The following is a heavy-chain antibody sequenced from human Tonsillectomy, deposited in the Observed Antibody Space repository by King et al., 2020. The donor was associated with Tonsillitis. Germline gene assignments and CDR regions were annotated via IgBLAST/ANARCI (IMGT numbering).Heavy chain of an antibody. Sequence: VQLVESAGGLVKPGGSLRLSCAASGFTFRNAWMNWVRQAPGKGLEWVARIKSNTDGGTIDYAAPVKGRFTISRDDSKNMLYLQMGSLKTEDSAVYYCTTGSGFWSGFPFYMDVWGKGTTVTVSS. CDR3: TTGSGFWSGFPFYMDV. D-gene: IGHD3-3*01. V-gene: IGHV3-15*01. J-gene: IGHJ6*03. CDR2: IKSNTDGGTI. CDR1: GFTFRNAW.